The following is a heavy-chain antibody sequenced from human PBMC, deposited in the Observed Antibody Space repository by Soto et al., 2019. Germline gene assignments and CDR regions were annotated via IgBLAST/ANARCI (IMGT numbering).Heavy chain of an antibody. J-gene: IGHJ4*02. V-gene: IGHV4-30-4*01. CDR2: IYYSGST. Sequence: QVQLQESGPGLVKPSQTLSLTCTVSGGSISSGDYYWSWIRQPPGKGLEWIGYIYYSGSTYYNPSLKSRVTISVDTSKNQFSLKLSSVTVADTAVYYCARVRSGYYHPFDYWGQGTLVTVSS. CDR1: GGSISSGDYY. CDR3: ARVRSGYYHPFDY. D-gene: IGHD3-22*01.